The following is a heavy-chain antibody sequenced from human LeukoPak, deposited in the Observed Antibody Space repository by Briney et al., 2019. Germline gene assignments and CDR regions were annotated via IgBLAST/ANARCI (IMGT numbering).Heavy chain of an antibody. CDR1: GFTFSSYW. CDR3: ARDLHAWGVGFPAY. V-gene: IGHV3-7*01. Sequence: GGSLRLSCAASGFTFSSYWMSWVRQAPGKGLEWVANIKQDGSEKYYVDSVKGRFTISRDNAKNSLYLQMNSLRAEDTAVYYCARDLHAWGVGFPAYWGQGTLVTVSS. D-gene: IGHD3-10*01. CDR2: IKQDGSEK. J-gene: IGHJ4*02.